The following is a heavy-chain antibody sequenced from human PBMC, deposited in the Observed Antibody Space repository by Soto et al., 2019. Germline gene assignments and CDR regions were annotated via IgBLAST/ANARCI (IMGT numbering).Heavy chain of an antibody. J-gene: IGHJ5*02. D-gene: IGHD2-15*01. Sequence: SETLPLTCTGTGVSIRSFRWNWIRQPPGKGLEWIGSIYYSGSTNYNPSLNSRVTISVDTSKNQFSLKLNSVTAADTPVYYCARGRIIGPWGRGGLVT. CDR1: GVSIRSFR. CDR3: ARGRIIGP. CDR2: IYYSGST. V-gene: IGHV4-59*01.